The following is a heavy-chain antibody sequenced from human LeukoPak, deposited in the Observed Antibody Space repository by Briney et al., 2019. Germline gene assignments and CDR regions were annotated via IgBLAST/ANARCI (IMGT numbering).Heavy chain of an antibody. J-gene: IGHJ4*02. CDR2: IKQDGGEK. CDR3: ARDSPGWDIVVVPAATFDY. D-gene: IGHD2-2*01. CDR1: GFTFSSYW. V-gene: IGHV3-7*01. Sequence: GGSLRLSCAASGFTFSSYWMSWVRQAPGKGLEWVANIKQDGGEKYYVDSVRGRFTISRDNAKNSLYLQMNSLRAGDTAVYYCARDSPGWDIVVVPAATFDYWGQGTLVTVSS.